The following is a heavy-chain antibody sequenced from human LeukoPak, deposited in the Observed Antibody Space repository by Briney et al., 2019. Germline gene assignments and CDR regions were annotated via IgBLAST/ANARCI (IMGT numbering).Heavy chain of an antibody. CDR3: ARDAHYDFWSGYFVAQKDAFDI. CDR1: GGSISSSSYY. D-gene: IGHD3-3*01. V-gene: IGHV4-39*07. J-gene: IGHJ3*02. CDR2: IYYSGST. Sequence: SETLFLTCTVSGGSISSSSYYWGWIRQPPGKGLEWIGSIYYSGSTYYNPSLKSRVTISVDTSKNQLSLKLSSVTAADTAVYYCARDAHYDFWSGYFVAQKDAFDIWGQGTMVTVSS.